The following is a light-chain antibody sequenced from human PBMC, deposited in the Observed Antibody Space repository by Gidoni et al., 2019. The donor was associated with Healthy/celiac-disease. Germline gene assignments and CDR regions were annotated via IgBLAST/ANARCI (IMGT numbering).Light chain of an antibody. Sequence: DIVLTQSPATLSLSPGERATLSCRASQSLSSYLDWYQQKPGQAPRLLIYDASNRATGIPARFSGSGSGTDFTLTISNLEPEDFAVYYCQQRSNWPLTFGGGTKVEIK. CDR3: QQRSNWPLT. J-gene: IGKJ4*01. CDR1: QSLSSY. CDR2: DAS. V-gene: IGKV3-11*01.